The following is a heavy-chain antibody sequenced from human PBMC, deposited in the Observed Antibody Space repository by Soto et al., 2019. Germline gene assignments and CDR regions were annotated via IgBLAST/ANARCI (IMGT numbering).Heavy chain of an antibody. CDR1: GFSLTTDRVG. CDR3: AHAYGGRSLY. J-gene: IGHJ4*02. D-gene: IGHD1-26*01. Sequence: QITLKESGPTLVKPTQTLTLTCTFSGFSLTTDRVGVGWIRQPPGEALEWLAVIYWDDSKTYRPSLESRTTITKDTSKNQVALTMTNMDSVDTSTYYCAHAYGGRSLYWGQGTLVTVSS. CDR2: IYWDDSK. V-gene: IGHV2-5*02.